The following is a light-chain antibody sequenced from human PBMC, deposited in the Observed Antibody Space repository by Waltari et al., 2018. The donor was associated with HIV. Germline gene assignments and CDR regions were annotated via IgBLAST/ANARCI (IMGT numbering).Light chain of an antibody. V-gene: IGLV1-47*01. Sequence: QSVLTQPPSASGTPGQRVTISCSGRSPKIGSNHVNWYQQVPGTTPKLLIYRNNQRPSGVPDRFSGSKSGTSASLAISGLRSDDEADYYCAAWDDSLSGLYVFGTGTKVTVL. CDR3: AAWDDSLSGLYV. J-gene: IGLJ1*01. CDR1: SPKIGSNH. CDR2: RNN.